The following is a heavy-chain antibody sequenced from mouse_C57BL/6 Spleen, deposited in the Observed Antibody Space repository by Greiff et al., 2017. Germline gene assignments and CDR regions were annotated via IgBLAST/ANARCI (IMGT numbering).Heavy chain of an antibody. CDR3: ARPDGYSFAY. CDR1: GYAFSSSW. Sequence: QVQLQQSGPELVKPGASVKISCKASGYAFSSSWMNWVKQRPGKGLEWIGRIYPGDGDTNYNGKFKGKATLTADKSSSTAYMQLSSLTSEDSAVYFCARPDGYSFAYWGQGTLVTVSA. V-gene: IGHV1-82*01. J-gene: IGHJ3*01. CDR2: IYPGDGDT. D-gene: IGHD2-3*01.